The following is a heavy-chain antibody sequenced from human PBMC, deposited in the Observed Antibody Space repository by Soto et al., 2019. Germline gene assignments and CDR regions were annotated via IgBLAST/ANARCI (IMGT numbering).Heavy chain of an antibody. D-gene: IGHD4-17*01. V-gene: IGHV1-3*01. CDR2: IHVGNGNT. Sequence: ASVKVSCKASGYTFSSYSIHWVRQAPGQRPEWMGWIHVGNGNTKYSQKFQGRVTFTRDTSASTAYMELSSLRSADTAVYYCAREDYGDYSSLLLDPWGQGTLVTVSS. CDR1: GYTFSSYS. J-gene: IGHJ5*02. CDR3: AREDYGDYSSLLLDP.